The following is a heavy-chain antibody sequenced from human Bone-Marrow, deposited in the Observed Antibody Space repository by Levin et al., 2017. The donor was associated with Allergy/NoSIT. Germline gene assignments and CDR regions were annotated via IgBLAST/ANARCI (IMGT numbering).Heavy chain of an antibody. Sequence: GGSLRLSCAASGFTFSNYGLHWVRQAPGKGLEWVAVTRYDESKTYYADSVKGRFTISRDNSKNTLYLQMNGLRVEDTAIYYCARDPSPYSNYVTNWFDHWGQGTLVTVSS. CDR1: GFTFSNYG. J-gene: IGHJ5*02. CDR3: ARDPSPYSNYVTNWFDH. V-gene: IGHV3-33*01. D-gene: IGHD4-11*01. CDR2: TRYDESKT.